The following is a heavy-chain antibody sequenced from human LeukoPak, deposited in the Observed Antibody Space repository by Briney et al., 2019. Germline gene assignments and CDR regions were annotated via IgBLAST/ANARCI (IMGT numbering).Heavy chain of an antibody. D-gene: IGHD2-8*01. CDR2: ISSSSSYI. J-gene: IGHJ4*02. V-gene: IGHV3-21*01. CDR3: ARRPMETFDY. Sequence: GGSLRLSCAASGFTFSHYGMSWVRQAPGKGLEWVSSISSSSSYIYYADSVKGRFTISRDNAKNSLYLQMNSLRAEDTAVYYCARRPMETFDYWGQGTLVTVSS. CDR1: GFTFSHYG.